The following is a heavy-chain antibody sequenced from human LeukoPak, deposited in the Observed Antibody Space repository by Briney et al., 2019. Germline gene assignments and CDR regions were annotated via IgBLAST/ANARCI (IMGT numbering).Heavy chain of an antibody. Sequence: GASVKVSCKASGYTFISYGISWVRQATGQGLEWLGWMNPNSGNTGYAQKFQGRVTMTRNTSISTAYMELSSLRSEDTAVYYCAMRGDYTGLYIEYWGQGTLVTVSS. CDR2: MNPNSGNT. CDR1: GYTFISYG. CDR3: AMRGDYTGLYIEY. V-gene: IGHV1-8*02. D-gene: IGHD4-11*01. J-gene: IGHJ4*02.